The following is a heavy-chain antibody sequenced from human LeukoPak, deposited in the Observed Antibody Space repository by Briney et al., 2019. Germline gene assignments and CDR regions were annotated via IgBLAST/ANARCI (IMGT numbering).Heavy chain of an antibody. Sequence: GGSLRLSCAASGFTFSGYWMYWVRQAPGKGLVWVSLINSDGSSTNYADSVKGRFTISRDNAKNTLYLQVNSLRAEDTAVYYCARDPYDSSWGLCYYGYWGQGTLVTVSS. CDR1: GFTFSGYW. D-gene: IGHD3-22*01. J-gene: IGHJ4*02. CDR3: ARDPYDSSWGLCYYGY. CDR2: INSDGSST. V-gene: IGHV3-74*01.